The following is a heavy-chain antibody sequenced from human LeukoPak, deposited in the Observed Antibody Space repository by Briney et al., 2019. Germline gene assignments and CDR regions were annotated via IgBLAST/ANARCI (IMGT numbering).Heavy chain of an antibody. CDR2: IYYSGST. D-gene: IGHD3-22*01. V-gene: IGHV4-39*01. CDR1: GGSISSSSYY. CDR3: ARPNYYDSSGHL. Sequence: SETLSLTCTVSGGSISSSSYYWGWIRQPPGKGLEWIGSIYYSGSTYYNPSLKSRVTISVDTSKNQFSLKLSSVTAADTAVYYCARPNYYDSSGHLWGQGTLVTVSS. J-gene: IGHJ5*02.